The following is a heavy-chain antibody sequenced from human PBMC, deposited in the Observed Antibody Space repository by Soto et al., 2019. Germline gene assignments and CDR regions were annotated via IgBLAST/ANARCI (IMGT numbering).Heavy chain of an antibody. CDR3: AKVSISKSSAVTFDS. D-gene: IGHD2-15*01. CDR1: GFTFRTYD. CDR2: VSYDATYE. V-gene: IGHV3-30*18. J-gene: IGHJ4*02. Sequence: QVQLVESGGGMVQPGRSLRLSCAVSGFTFRTYDMHWVRQAPGKGREWVAVVSYDATYENYADSVKGRFTVSRDNSKSTLYLQMNSLRGEDTAVYYCAKVSISKSSAVTFDSWGRGTLVTVSS.